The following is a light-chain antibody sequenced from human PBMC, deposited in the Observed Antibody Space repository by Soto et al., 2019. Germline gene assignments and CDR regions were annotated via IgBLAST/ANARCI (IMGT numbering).Light chain of an antibody. CDR2: GAS. V-gene: IGKV3D-15*01. CDR1: QSVNSD. CDR3: QQYHDWPFT. Sequence: EIVMTQSPASLSLSPGDSATLSCRASQSVNSDLAWFQQKPGQPPRLVILGASFGATDIPSRFSGGGSGTEFALTITGLQSEDFAVYYCQQYHDWPFTFGQGAKLEI. J-gene: IGKJ2*01.